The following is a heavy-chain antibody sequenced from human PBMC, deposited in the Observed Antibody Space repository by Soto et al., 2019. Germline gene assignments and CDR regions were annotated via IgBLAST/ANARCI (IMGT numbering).Heavy chain of an antibody. CDR3: AAVGPLFGVVIRSYGMDV. J-gene: IGHJ6*02. CDR2: IVVGNGNT. D-gene: IGHD3-3*01. Sequence: GASVKVSCKAPGFTFTSSAVQWVRQARGQRLEWIGWIVVGNGNTNYAQKFQERVTITRDMSTSTAYMELSSLRSEDTAVYYCAAVGPLFGVVIRSYGMDVWGQGTTVTVSS. V-gene: IGHV1-58*01. CDR1: GFTFTSSA.